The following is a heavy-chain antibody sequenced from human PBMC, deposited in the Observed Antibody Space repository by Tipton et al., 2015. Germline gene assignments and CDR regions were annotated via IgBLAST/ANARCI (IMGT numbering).Heavy chain of an antibody. CDR3: ARKLSGSYIGG. CDR1: GGSISSGDYY. D-gene: IGHD1-26*01. J-gene: IGHJ4*02. Sequence: TLSLTCTVSGGSISSGDYYWSWIRQPPGKGLEWIGYIYYSGSTNYNPSLKSRVTISIDTSKNQFSLNLSSVTAADTAVYYCARKLSGSYIGGWGQGTLVTVSS. V-gene: IGHV4-61*08. CDR2: IYYSGST.